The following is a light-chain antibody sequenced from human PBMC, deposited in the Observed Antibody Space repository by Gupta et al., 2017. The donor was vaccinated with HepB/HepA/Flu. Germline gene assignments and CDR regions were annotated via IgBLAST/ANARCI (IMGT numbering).Light chain of an antibody. J-gene: IGLJ3*02. V-gene: IGLV8-61*01. Sequence: QTVVTQEPSFSVSPGGTVTLTCGLSSGSVSSSYYPSWYQQTPGQAPRTLMYNTNTRSSGVPDRFSGSILGNKAALTITGAQADDESDYYCLLYMGNGIWVFGGGTKLTVL. CDR1: SGSVSSSYY. CDR3: LLYMGNGIWV. CDR2: NTN.